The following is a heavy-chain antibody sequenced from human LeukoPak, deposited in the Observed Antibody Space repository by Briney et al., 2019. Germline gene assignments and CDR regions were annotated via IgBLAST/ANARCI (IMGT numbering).Heavy chain of an antibody. CDR3: ARQFPSTLYFHH. CDR2: TYYRSKWYN. V-gene: IGHV6-1*01. J-gene: IGHJ1*01. Sequence: SQTLSLTCAISGDSVSSNSAVWSWIRQSPSRGLEWLGRTYYRSKWYNDYAVSLKSRMTINADTSKNQFSLQLNSVTPEDTAVYYCARQFPSTLYFHHWGQGTLVTVSP. D-gene: IGHD2-8*01. CDR1: GDSVSSNSAV.